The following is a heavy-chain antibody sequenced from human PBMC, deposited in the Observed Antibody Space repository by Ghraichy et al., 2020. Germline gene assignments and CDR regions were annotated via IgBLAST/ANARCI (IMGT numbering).Heavy chain of an antibody. Sequence: SETLSLTCTVSGVSISSTNYYWGWLRQPPGKGLEWIATIYYSGTTYYNPSLKSRVTISIDRSKNQFSLNLSSVTAADTAVYYCGRPFCSGGSCDHFDFWGQGTLVTVSS. CDR3: GRPFCSGGSCDHFDF. CDR2: IYYSGTT. D-gene: IGHD2-15*01. J-gene: IGHJ4*02. V-gene: IGHV4-39*01. CDR1: GVSISSTNYY.